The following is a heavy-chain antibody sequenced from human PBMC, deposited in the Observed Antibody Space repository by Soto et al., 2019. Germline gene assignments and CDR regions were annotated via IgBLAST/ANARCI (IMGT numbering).Heavy chain of an antibody. CDR1: GGSISSSSYY. J-gene: IGHJ6*02. D-gene: IGHD3-16*01. Sequence: SETLSLTCTVSGGSISSSSYYWGWIRQPPGKGLEWIGSIYYSGSTYYNPSLKSRVTISVDTSKNQFSLKLSSVTAADTAVYYCARDIRMITSITDYYYYGMDVWGQGTTVTVSS. CDR3: ARDIRMITSITDYYYYGMDV. CDR2: IYYSGST. V-gene: IGHV4-39*07.